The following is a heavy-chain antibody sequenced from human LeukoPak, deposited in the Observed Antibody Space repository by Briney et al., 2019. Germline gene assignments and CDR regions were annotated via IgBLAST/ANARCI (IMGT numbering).Heavy chain of an antibody. CDR2: LYWNDDV. CDR3: AHPLQEQWLVAFDY. V-gene: IGHV2-5*01. D-gene: IGHD6-19*01. CDR1: GFSLTTSGVG. Sequence: VSGPTQVKPTQTLTLTCTFSGFSLTTSGVGVGWIRQPPGKALEWLALLYWNDDVRYSSSLKSRLTITKDTSKNQVVLTLTNVDPVDTATHYCAHPLQEQWLVAFDYWGQGTLVTVSS. J-gene: IGHJ4*02.